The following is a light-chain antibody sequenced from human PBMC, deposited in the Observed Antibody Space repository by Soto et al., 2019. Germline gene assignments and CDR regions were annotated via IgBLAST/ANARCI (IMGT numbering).Light chain of an antibody. J-gene: IGKJ4*01. CDR1: QSVNSN. V-gene: IGKV3-15*01. CDR2: VAS. CDR3: QQYNVWPLT. Sequence: EIVMTQSPVTLSVSPGDRATLSCRASQSVNSNLAWYQHKPGQTPKLLIYVASTWATGIPARFSGSGSGTEFTLTISSLQSEDFAVYYCQQYNVWPLTFGGGTKVEFK.